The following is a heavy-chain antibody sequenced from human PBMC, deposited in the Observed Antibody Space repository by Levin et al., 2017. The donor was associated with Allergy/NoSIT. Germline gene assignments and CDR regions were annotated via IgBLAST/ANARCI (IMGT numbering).Heavy chain of an antibody. CDR2: ISGSGGST. V-gene: IGHV3-23*01. J-gene: IGHJ3*02. CDR1: GFTFSSYA. Sequence: AGGSLRLSCAASGFTFSSYAMSWVRQAPGKGLEWVSAISGSGGSTYYADSVKGRFTISRDNSKNTLYLQMNSLRAEDTAVYYCANPHLYGDYLKGDAFDIWGQGTMVTVSS. D-gene: IGHD4-17*01. CDR3: ANPHLYGDYLKGDAFDI.